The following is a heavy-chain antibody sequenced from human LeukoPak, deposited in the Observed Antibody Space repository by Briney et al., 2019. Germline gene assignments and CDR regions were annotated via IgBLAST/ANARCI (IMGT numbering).Heavy chain of an antibody. V-gene: IGHV4-59*08. CDR2: IFFSGSP. J-gene: IGHJ6*03. CDR1: GFTFSSYA. Sequence: GSLRLSCAASGFTFSSYAMTWIRQPPGKGLEWIGYIFFSGSPNYNPSLKSRVTISVDTSKNQFSLKLSSVTAADTAVYYCARQGNYGDSDYYKYYMDVWGKGTTVTVSS. D-gene: IGHD4-17*01. CDR3: ARQGNYGDSDYYKYYMDV.